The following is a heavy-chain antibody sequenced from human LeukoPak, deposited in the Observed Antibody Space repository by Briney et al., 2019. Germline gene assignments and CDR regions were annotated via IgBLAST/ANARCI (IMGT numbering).Heavy chain of an antibody. D-gene: IGHD6-13*01. Sequence: SVKVSCKASGGTFSSYAISWVRQAPGHGLEWMGGIIPIFGTANYAQKFQGRVTITTDESTSTAYMELSSLRSEDTAVYYCARDRDSSSWYGAFDIWGQGTMVTVSS. V-gene: IGHV1-69*05. CDR3: ARDRDSSSWYGAFDI. CDR2: IIPIFGTA. J-gene: IGHJ3*02. CDR1: GGTFSSYA.